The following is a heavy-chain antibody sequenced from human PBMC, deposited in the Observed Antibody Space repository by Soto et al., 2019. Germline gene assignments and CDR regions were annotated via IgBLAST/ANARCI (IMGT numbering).Heavy chain of an antibody. D-gene: IGHD3-3*01. CDR3: ARDTDITIFGVVTGNWFDP. Sequence: GGSLRLSCAASGFTFSSYSMNWVRQAPGKGLEWVSSISSSSSYIYYADPVKGRFTISRDNAKNSLYLQMNSLRAEDTAVYYCARDTDITIFGVVTGNWFDPWGQGTLVTVSS. CDR2: ISSSSSYI. CDR1: GFTFSSYS. J-gene: IGHJ5*02. V-gene: IGHV3-21*01.